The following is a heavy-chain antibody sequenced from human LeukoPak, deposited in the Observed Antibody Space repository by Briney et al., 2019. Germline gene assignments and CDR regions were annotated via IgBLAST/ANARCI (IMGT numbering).Heavy chain of an antibody. CDR3: AKLMEDYYDSSGYYYGAAGAFDI. J-gene: IGHJ3*02. CDR2: ISGSGGST. Sequence: GGSLRLSCAASGFTFTTYAMAWVRQAPGKGLEWVSDISGSGGSTYYADSVKGRFTISRDNSKNTLYLQMNSLRAEDTAVYYCAKLMEDYYDSSGYYYGAAGAFDIWGQGTMVTVSS. CDR1: GFTFTTYA. D-gene: IGHD3-22*01. V-gene: IGHV3-23*01.